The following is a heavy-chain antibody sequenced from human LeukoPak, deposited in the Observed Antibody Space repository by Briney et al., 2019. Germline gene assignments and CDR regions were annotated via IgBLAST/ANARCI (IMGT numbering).Heavy chain of an antibody. Sequence: ASVKVSCKASGYTFTSYFIHWVRQAPGQGLEWMGINNPSGRTTSYAQKFQGRVTMTRDTSTSTVYMELSSLRSEDTAVYYCARGESSTKFGYWGQGTLVTVSS. CDR1: GYTFTSYF. CDR2: NNPSGRTT. CDR3: ARGESSTKFGY. J-gene: IGHJ4*02. D-gene: IGHD6-13*01. V-gene: IGHV1-46*01.